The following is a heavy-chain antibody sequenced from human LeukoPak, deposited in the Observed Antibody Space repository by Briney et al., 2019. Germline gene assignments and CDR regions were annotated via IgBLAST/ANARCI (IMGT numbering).Heavy chain of an antibody. CDR2: ISCSGGST. D-gene: IGHD3-10*01. J-gene: IGHJ6*03. CDR1: GFTFSSYG. V-gene: IGHV3-23*01. CDR3: AKGPMVGGVIRLWGYYYYMDV. Sequence: GGTLRLSCAASGFTFSSYGMSWVRQAPGKGLEWVSAISCSGGSTYYADSVKGRFTISRDNSKNTLYLQMNSLRAEDTAVYYCAKGPMVGGVIRLWGYYYYMDVWGKGTTVTISS.